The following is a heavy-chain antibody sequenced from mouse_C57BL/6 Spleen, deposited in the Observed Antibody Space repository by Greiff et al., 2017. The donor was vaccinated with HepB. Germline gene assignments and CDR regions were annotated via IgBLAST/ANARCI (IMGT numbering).Heavy chain of an antibody. V-gene: IGHV1-55*01. CDR1: GYTFTSYW. Sequence: VQLQQPGAELVKPGASVKMSCKASGYTFTSYWITWVKQRPGQGLEWIGDIYPGSGSTNYNEKLQSKATLTVDTSSSTAYMQLSSLTSEDSAVYYCARWGFGSSYAMDYWGQGTSVTVSS. J-gene: IGHJ4*01. D-gene: IGHD1-1*01. CDR3: ARWGFGSSYAMDY. CDR2: IYPGSGST.